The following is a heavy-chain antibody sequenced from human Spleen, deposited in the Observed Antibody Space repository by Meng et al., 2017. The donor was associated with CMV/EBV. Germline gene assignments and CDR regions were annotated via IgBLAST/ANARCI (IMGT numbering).Heavy chain of an antibody. CDR1: GFTFSSYS. D-gene: IGHD2-2*01. V-gene: IGHV3-21*01. J-gene: IGHJ6*02. CDR2: ISGSSSYI. Sequence: GESLKISCAASGFTFSSYSMNWVRQAPGKGLEWVSSISGSSSYIYYADSVKGRFTISRDNAKNSLYLQMNSLRAEDTAVYYCARDRYQLLWWYYYYGMDVWGQGTTVTVSS. CDR3: ARDRYQLLWWYYYYGMDV.